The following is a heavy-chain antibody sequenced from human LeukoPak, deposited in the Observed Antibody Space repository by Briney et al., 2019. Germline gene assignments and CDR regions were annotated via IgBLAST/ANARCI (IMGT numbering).Heavy chain of an antibody. CDR3: ARVAAEVVGVPGAIGFGWLRRDYYYMDV. CDR1: GYIFTSYG. J-gene: IGHJ6*03. D-gene: IGHD2-2*02. Sequence: GASVTVSCKASGYIFTSYGITWVRQAAGQGLEWMGWMNPNSGNTVYAQKFQGRVTMTRDMSTSTVYMELSSLRSEDTAVYYCARVAAEVVGVPGAIGFGWLRRDYYYMDVWGKGTTVTVSS. V-gene: IGHV1-8*02. CDR2: MNPNSGNT.